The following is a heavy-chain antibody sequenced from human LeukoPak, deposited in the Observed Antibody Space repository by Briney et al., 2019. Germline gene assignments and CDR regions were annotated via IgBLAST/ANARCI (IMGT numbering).Heavy chain of an antibody. D-gene: IGHD3-16*01. CDR3: ATLEIGDYYFDY. Sequence: PSETLSLTCTVSGGSICSRPYYWGWARQPPGQGLEWIGSISYSGSIHYNPSLKSRVTISVDTSRNHFSLRLSSVTAADTAVYYCATLEIGDYYFDYWGQGTLVTVSS. CDR1: GGSICSRPYY. CDR2: ISYSGSI. J-gene: IGHJ4*02. V-gene: IGHV4-39*01.